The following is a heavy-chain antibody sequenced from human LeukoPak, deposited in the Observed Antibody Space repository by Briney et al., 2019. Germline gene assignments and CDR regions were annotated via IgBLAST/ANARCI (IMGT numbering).Heavy chain of an antibody. D-gene: IGHD2-21*01. Sequence: SETLSLTCTVSGASISTYYWSWIRQPAGKGLEWIGRMYTSGSTNYNPSLKSRVTMSVDTSKNQLSLKLSSVTAADTAVYFCPRDNGGDYWYSDIWGRGTLVTVSS. J-gene: IGHJ2*01. CDR1: GASISTYY. V-gene: IGHV4-4*07. CDR2: MYTSGST. CDR3: PRDNGGDYWYSDI.